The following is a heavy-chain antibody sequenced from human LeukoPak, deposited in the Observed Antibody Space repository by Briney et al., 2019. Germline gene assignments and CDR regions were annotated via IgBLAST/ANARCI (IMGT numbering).Heavy chain of an antibody. J-gene: IGHJ4*02. CDR2: INAGNGDT. D-gene: IGHD6-13*01. Sequence: AASVKVSCKASGYTFTSYVVHWVRQTPGQRLEWMGWINAGNGDTKYSQSFQGRVTITADESTSTAYMELSSLRSEDTAVYYCARTRIAAAGTTLLLYWGQGTLVTVSS. CDR1: GYTFTSYV. CDR3: ARTRIAAAGTTLLLY. V-gene: IGHV1-3*01.